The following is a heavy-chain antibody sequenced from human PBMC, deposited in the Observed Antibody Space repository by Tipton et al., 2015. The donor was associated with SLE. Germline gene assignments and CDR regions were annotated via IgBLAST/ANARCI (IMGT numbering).Heavy chain of an antibody. D-gene: IGHD5-18*01. CDR1: GFAFSKYG. CDR2: TSYDGRNK. CDR3: ARDLAEWGYTYGYHDY. V-gene: IGHV3-30*03. J-gene: IGHJ4*02. Sequence: SLRLSCAASGFAFSKYGMHWVRQAPGKGLEWVAVTSYDGRNKYYVDPVKGRFAISRDNAKNTLYLQMNSLRADDTAVYYCARDLAEWGYTYGYHDYWGQGTLVTVSS.